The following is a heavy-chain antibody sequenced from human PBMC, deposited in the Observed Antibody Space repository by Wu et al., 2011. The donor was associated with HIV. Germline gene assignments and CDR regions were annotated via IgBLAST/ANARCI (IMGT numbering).Heavy chain of an antibody. D-gene: IGHD2-21*01. V-gene: IGHV1-69*06. CDR1: GGSFSSFA. J-gene: IGHJ4*02. CDR3: ARDLGGDEDH. CDR2: IIPILETP. Sequence: QVQLVQSGTEVKKPGSSVKVSCKASGGSFSSFAINWVRQAPGEGLEWMGRIIPILETPNYAQKFQGRVTITADKSTSTAYMELSSLRSEDTAIYYCARDLGGDEDHWGQGTLVTVSS.